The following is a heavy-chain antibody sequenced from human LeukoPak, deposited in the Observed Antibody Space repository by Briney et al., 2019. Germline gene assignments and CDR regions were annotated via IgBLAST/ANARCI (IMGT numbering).Heavy chain of an antibody. J-gene: IGHJ4*02. Sequence: TSETLSLTCSVSGGSVTGGGYYWSWIRQHPGKGLEWIGFASYSGGAYYNPSLMSRITISVDRSQNQFSLKLTSVTAADTAVYYCARRSGSFSLWGQGTLVTVSS. CDR2: ASYSGGA. D-gene: IGHD3-10*01. CDR3: ARRSGSFSL. V-gene: IGHV4-31*03. CDR1: GGSVTGGGYY.